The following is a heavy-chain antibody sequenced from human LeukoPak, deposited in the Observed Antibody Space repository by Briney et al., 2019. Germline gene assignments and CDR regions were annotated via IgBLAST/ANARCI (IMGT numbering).Heavy chain of an antibody. D-gene: IGHD5-12*01. CDR2: INPNSGGT. J-gene: IGHJ6*03. Sequence: ASVKVSCKASGYTFTSYAMHWVRQAPGQRLEWMGWINPNSGGTNYAQKFQGRVTMTRDTSISTAYMELSRLRSDDTAVYYCARGEATTEYYYYYVDVWGKGTTVTVSS. V-gene: IGHV1-2*02. CDR3: ARGEATTEYYYYYVDV. CDR1: GYTFTSYA.